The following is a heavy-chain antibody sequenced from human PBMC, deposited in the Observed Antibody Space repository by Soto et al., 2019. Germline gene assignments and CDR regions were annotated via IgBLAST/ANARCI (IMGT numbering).Heavy chain of an antibody. CDR3: AREEYSSGTWYLHH. V-gene: IGHV3-33*01. CDR1: GFTFSSYG. Sequence: QVQLVESGGGVVQPGRSLRLSCAASGFTFSSYGMHWVRQAPGKGLEWVADIWYDGSNEYYVDSVKGRFTISRDNSKNTLYLQMNSLRAEDTAVYYCAREEYSSGTWYLHHWGQGTLVTVSS. D-gene: IGHD6-19*01. CDR2: IWYDGSNE. J-gene: IGHJ1*01.